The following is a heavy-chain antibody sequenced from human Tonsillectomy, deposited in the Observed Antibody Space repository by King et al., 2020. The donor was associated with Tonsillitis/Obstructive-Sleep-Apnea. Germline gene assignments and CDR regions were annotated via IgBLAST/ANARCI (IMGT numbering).Heavy chain of an antibody. CDR2: IDPSDSYT. J-gene: IGHJ3*01. V-gene: IGHV5-10-1*01. CDR1: GYRFTNYW. Sequence: QLVESGAEVKKPGESLRISCKGSGYRFTNYWISWVRQMPGKGLEWMGKIDPSDSYTDYSPSFQGHVTISADKAISTAYLQLSSLKASDTAMYYCARGIIILESAFDVWGQGTMVTVSS. CDR3: ARGIIILESAFDV. D-gene: IGHD3-10*01.